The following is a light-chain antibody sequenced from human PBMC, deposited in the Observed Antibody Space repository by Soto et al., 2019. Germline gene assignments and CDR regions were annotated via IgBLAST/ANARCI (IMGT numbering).Light chain of an antibody. J-gene: IGLJ1*01. CDR1: SSNIGSNT. Sequence: QSVLTQPPSASGTPGQTVTISCSGSSSNIGSNTVSWYQQLPGTAPTLVIYSNDQRPSGVPYRFSGSKSGTSVSLAVSGLQSEDEADYYCAAWDDSLNGQVFGTGTKVTVL. V-gene: IGLV1-44*01. CDR3: AAWDDSLNGQV. CDR2: SND.